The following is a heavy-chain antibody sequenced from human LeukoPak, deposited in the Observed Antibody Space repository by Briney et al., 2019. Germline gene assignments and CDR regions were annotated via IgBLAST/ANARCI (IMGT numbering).Heavy chain of an antibody. D-gene: IGHD2-21*02. CDR1: GGSISSSNYY. J-gene: IGHJ4*02. CDR2: IFYSGST. V-gene: IGHV4-39*01. CDR3: AGLVEGTATIDY. Sequence: KPSETLSLTCTVSGGSISSSNYYWGWIRQPPGKGLEWIGNIFYSGSTHYNPSLKSRVTISVDTSKNQFSLKLNSVTAADTAVYHCAGLVEGTATIDYWGQGTLVTVSS.